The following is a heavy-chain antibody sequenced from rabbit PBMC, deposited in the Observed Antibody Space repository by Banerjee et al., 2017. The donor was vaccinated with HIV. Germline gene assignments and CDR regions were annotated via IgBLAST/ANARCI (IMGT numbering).Heavy chain of an antibody. CDR3: ARWRYGSGDL. D-gene: IGHD5-1*01. CDR2: IAVGSGST. J-gene: IGHJ4*01. Sequence: QSLEESGGDLVKPGGTLTLTCTASGFSLSSSTMSWVRQAPGKGLEWIGYIAVGSGSTYYANWAKGRFTISKTSSTTVTLQMTSLTAADTATYFCARWRYGSGDLWGPGTLVTVS. CDR1: GFSLSSST. V-gene: IGHV1S40*01.